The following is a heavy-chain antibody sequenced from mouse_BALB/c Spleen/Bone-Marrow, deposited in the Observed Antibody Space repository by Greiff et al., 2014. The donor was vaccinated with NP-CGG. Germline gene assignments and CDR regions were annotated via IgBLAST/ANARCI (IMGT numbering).Heavy chain of an antibody. CDR3: TTLARNNFDY. J-gene: IGHJ2*01. CDR1: GYTFSNYW. CDR2: IHPGNSDT. Sequence: VQLKESGTVLARPGAAVRMSCKASGYTFSNYWMHWIKQRPGQGLEWIGTIHPGNSDTTYNQKFKGKAKLTAVTSISTAYMELSSLTNEDSAVYYCTTLARNNFDYWGQGTTLTVSS. V-gene: IGHV1-5*01. D-gene: IGHD3-1*01.